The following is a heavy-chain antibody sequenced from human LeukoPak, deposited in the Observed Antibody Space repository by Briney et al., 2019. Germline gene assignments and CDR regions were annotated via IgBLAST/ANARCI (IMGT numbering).Heavy chain of an antibody. D-gene: IGHD3-22*01. Sequence: ASVKVSCKASGYTFTGYYMHWVRQAPGQGLEWMGWINPNSGGTNHAQKFQGRVTMTRDTSISTAYMELSRLRSDDTAVYYCARDRIDYYDSSGYSDLYYFDYWGQGTLVTVSS. V-gene: IGHV1-2*02. J-gene: IGHJ4*02. CDR2: INPNSGGT. CDR3: ARDRIDYYDSSGYSDLYYFDY. CDR1: GYTFTGYY.